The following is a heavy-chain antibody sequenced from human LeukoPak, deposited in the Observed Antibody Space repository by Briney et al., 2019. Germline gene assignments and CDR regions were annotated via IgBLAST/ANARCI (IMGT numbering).Heavy chain of an antibody. J-gene: IGHJ4*02. D-gene: IGHD3-22*01. CDR3: ARHYLYDTSGDGTYYFDY. Sequence: SETLSPTCIVSGYSINSGYHWGWIRQPPGKGLEWIGSIYHSGSTYYNPSLKSRVTISIDTSKNQFSLKLSSVTAADTAVYYCARHYLYDTSGDGTYYFDYWGQGTLVTVSS. V-gene: IGHV4-38-2*02. CDR1: GYSINSGYH. CDR2: IYHSGST.